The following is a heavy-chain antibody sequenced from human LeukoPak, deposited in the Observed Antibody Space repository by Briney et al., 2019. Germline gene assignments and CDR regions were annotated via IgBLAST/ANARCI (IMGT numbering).Heavy chain of an antibody. CDR1: GYTXTSYG. CDR2: ISAYNGNT. CDR3: AREGTMVRGVMDFAGMDV. D-gene: IGHD3-10*01. J-gene: IGHJ6*02. Sequence: GASVKVSCKASGYTXTSYGISWVRQAPGQGLEWMGWISAYNGNTNYAHKLQGRVTMTTDTSTSTAYMELRSLRSDDTAVYYCAREGTMVRGVMDFAGMDVWGQGTTVTVSS. V-gene: IGHV1-18*01.